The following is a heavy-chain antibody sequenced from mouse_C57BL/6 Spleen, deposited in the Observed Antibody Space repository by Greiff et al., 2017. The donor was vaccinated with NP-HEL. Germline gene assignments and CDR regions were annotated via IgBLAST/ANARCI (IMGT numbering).Heavy chain of an antibody. Sequence: EVQLQQSGPELVKPGASVKISCKASGYTFTDYYMNWVKQSHGKSLEWIGDINPNNGGTSYNQKFKGKATLTVDKSSSTAYMELRSLTSEDSAVYYCARSPVPYWYFDVWGTGTTVTVSS. CDR3: ARSPVPYWYFDV. V-gene: IGHV1-26*01. CDR2: INPNNGGT. CDR1: GYTFTDYY. J-gene: IGHJ1*03.